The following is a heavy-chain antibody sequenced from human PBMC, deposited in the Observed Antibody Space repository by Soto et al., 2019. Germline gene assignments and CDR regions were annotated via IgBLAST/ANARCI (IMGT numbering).Heavy chain of an antibody. Sequence: SETLSLTCTVSGGSISSYYWSWIRQPPGKGLEWIGYIYYSGSTNYNPSIKSRVTISVDTSKNQFSLKLSSVTAADTAFYYCARVWRDRSNYYYYYGMDVWGQGTTVTVSS. CDR2: IYYSGST. V-gene: IGHV4-59*01. D-gene: IGHD3-22*01. J-gene: IGHJ6*02. CDR3: ARVWRDRSNYYYYYGMDV. CDR1: GGSISSYY.